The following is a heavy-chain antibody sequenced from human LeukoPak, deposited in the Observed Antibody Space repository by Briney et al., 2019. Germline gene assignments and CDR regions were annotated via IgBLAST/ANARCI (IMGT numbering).Heavy chain of an antibody. D-gene: IGHD3-3*01. Sequence: GGSLRLSCAASGFTFDDYGMSWVRQAPGKGLEWVSGINWNGGSTGYADSVKGRFTISRDNAKNSLYLQMNSLRAEDTAVYYCARDQYYDFWSGYYGALPWVGSHYYYMDVWGKGTTVTVSS. J-gene: IGHJ6*03. CDR2: INWNGGST. CDR1: GFTFDDYG. CDR3: ARDQYYDFWSGYYGALPWVGSHYYYMDV. V-gene: IGHV3-20*04.